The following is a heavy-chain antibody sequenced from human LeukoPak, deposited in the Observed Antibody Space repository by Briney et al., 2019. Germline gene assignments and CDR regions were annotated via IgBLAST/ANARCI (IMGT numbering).Heavy chain of an antibody. CDR3: TRPVSGSGSHRDY. CDR1: GFTFSSYG. D-gene: IGHD3-10*01. Sequence: GGSLRLSCAASGFTFSSYGMHWVRQAPGKGLEWVAFIRYDGSNKYYADSVKGRFTISRDNSKNTLYLQMNSLRAGDTAVYYCTRPVSGSGSHRDYWGQGTLVTVSS. V-gene: IGHV3-30*02. CDR2: IRYDGSNK. J-gene: IGHJ4*02.